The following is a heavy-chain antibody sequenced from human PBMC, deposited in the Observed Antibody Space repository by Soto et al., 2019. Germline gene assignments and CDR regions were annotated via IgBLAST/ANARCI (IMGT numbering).Heavy chain of an antibody. D-gene: IGHD3-9*01. Sequence: GGPLSLSCQPSGLTLSTYAMSWVPQAPGKGLGWVSAFGGSGGSTYYADSVKGRFTISRDNSKNTLYLQMNSLRAEDTAVYYCAKADYYDILTGYYYYYYGMDVWGQGTTVTVSS. CDR3: AKADYYDILTGYYYYYYGMDV. CDR1: GLTLSTYA. J-gene: IGHJ6*02. V-gene: IGHV3-23*01. CDR2: FGGSGGST.